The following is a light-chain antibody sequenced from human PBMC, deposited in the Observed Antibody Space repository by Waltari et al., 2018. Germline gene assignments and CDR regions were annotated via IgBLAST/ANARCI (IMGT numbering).Light chain of an antibody. V-gene: IGLV2-14*01. CDR3: SSYTSTDVV. CDR1: SSDVGGSNY. CDR2: DVS. J-gene: IGLJ2*01. Sequence: QSALTQPASVSGSPGQSTTISCTGTSSDVGGSNYVSWYQQHPGKAPKLMIYDVSNRPSGVSNRCSGSKSGNTASLTISGLQAEDEADYYCSSYTSTDVVFGGGTKLTVL.